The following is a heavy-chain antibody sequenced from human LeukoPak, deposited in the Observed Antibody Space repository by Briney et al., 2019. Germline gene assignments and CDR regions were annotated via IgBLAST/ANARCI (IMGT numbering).Heavy chain of an antibody. CDR2: IYSGGST. J-gene: IGHJ6*02. CDR3: ARTYYDFWSGFGSLDV. CDR1: GFTVSSNY. D-gene: IGHD3-3*01. V-gene: IGHV3-53*01. Sequence: GGSLRLSCAASGFTVSSNYMSWVRQAPGKGLEWVSVIYSGGSTYYADSVKGRFTISRDNSKNTLYLQMNSLRAEDTAVYYCARTYYDFWSGFGSLDVWGQGTTVTVSS.